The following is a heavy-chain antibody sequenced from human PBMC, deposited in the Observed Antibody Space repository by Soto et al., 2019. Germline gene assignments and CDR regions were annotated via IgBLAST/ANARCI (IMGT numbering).Heavy chain of an antibody. D-gene: IGHD2-2*01. Sequence: EVQLVESGGGLVKPGGSLRLSCAASGFTFSSYSMNWVRQAPGKGLEWVSSISSSSSYIYYADSVKGRFTISRDNAKNSLYLQMNSLRAEDTAVYYCARNKYQLLWADYWGQGTLVTVSS. CDR1: GFTFSSYS. CDR2: ISSSSSYI. J-gene: IGHJ4*02. V-gene: IGHV3-21*01. CDR3: ARNKYQLLWADY.